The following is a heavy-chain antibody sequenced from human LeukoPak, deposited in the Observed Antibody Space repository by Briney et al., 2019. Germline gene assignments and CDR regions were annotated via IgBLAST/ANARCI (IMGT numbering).Heavy chain of an antibody. CDR1: GYTFTSYG. Sequence: ASVKVSCKASGYTFTSYGISWVRQAPGQGLEWMGWISAYNGNTNYAQKFQGRVTMTEDTSTDTAYMELSSLRSEDTAVYYCATTPGGGGDYWGQGTLVTVSS. CDR3: ATTPGGGGDY. CDR2: ISAYNGNT. V-gene: IGHV1-18*01. D-gene: IGHD3-16*01. J-gene: IGHJ4*02.